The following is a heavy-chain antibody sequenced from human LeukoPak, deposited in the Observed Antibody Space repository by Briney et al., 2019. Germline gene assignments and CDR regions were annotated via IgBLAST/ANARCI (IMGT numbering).Heavy chain of an antibody. CDR2: ISGSGGST. D-gene: IGHD3-22*01. CDR1: GFTFSSYA. J-gene: IGHJ4*02. CDR3: AAIAYYYDSSGWGQFDY. Sequence: PGGSLRLSCAASGFTFSSYAMSWVRQAPGKGLEWVSAISGSGGSTYYADSVKSRFTISRDNSKNTLYLQMNSLRAEDTAVYYCAAIAYYYDSSGWGQFDYWGQGTLVTVSS. V-gene: IGHV3-23*01.